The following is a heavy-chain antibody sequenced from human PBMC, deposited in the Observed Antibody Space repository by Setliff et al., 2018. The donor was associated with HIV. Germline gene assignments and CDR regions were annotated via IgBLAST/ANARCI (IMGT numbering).Heavy chain of an antibody. Sequence: SVKVSCKASGGTFSSYAISWVRQAPGQGLEWMGGVIPIFGTANYAQKFQGRVTITTSLTTVYMELTSLRSDDTAVYYCARVSSFNKIIREAFDIWGQGTLVTVSS. D-gene: IGHD3-10*01. CDR3: ARVSSFNKIIREAFDI. CDR1: GGTFSSYA. J-gene: IGHJ3*02. CDR2: VIPIFGTA. V-gene: IGHV1-69*05.